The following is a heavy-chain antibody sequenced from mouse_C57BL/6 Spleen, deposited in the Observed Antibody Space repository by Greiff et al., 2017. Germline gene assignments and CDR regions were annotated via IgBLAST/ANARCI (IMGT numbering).Heavy chain of an antibody. D-gene: IGHD6-2*01. CDR3: ASLSLSGGDRYYFDY. J-gene: IGHJ2*01. CDR2: ISSGGSYI. CDR1: GFTFSSYG. Sequence: EVKVVESGGDLVKPGGSLKLSCAASGFTFSSYGMSWVRQTPDKRLEWVATISSGGSYIYYPDSVKGRFTISRDNSKNTLYLQMSSLKSEDTAMYYCASLSLSGGDRYYFDYWRQGTTLTVSS. V-gene: IGHV5-6*01.